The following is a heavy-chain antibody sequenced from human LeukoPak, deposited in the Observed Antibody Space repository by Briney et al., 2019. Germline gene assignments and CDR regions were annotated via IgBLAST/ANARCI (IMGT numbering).Heavy chain of an antibody. CDR2: IKQDGSEK. CDR1: GFIFSNYW. CDR3: ARDLYDYFFDS. Sequence: GGSLRLSCAASGFIFSNYWMSWVRQAPGKGLEWVANIKQDGSEKYYVDSVKGRFTISRDNAKNTLYLQMNRLRAEDTAVYYCARDLYDYFFDSWGQGTLVTVSS. V-gene: IGHV3-7*01. D-gene: IGHD5/OR15-5a*01. J-gene: IGHJ4*02.